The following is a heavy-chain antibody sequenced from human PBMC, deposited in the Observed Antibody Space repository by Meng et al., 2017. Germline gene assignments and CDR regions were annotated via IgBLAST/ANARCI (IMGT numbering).Heavy chain of an antibody. CDR3: ARDRYSSGWFDY. V-gene: IGHV3-66*02. Sequence: EGRRGDAGGGLVKPGGSLRLSCAASGFPVSSNYMSWVRQAPGKGLEWVSVIYSGGSTYYADSVKGRFTISRDNSKNTLYLQMNSLRAEDTAVYYCARDRYSSGWFDYWGQGTLVTVSS. D-gene: IGHD6-19*01. CDR2: IYSGGST. CDR1: GFPVSSNY. J-gene: IGHJ4*02.